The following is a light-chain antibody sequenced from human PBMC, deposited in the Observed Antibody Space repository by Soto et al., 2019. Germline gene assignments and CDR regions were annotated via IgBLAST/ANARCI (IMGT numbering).Light chain of an antibody. Sequence: EIVLTQSPGTLSLSPGERATLSCRASQSVSSSYLAWYQQKPGQAPRLLIYGASSRDTGIPDRFSGSGSGTDFTLTISRLEPEDFSVYYCQQYGSPMYTFGQGTKLEIK. CDR1: QSVSSSY. CDR2: GAS. J-gene: IGKJ2*01. V-gene: IGKV3-20*01. CDR3: QQYGSPMYT.